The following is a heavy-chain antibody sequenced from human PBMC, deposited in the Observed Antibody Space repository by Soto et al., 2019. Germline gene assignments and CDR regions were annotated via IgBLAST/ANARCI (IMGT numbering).Heavy chain of an antibody. CDR1: GYTFTGYY. CDR3: ASYIVVVVAATPTADAFDI. J-gene: IGHJ3*02. Sequence: GASVKVSCKASGYTFTGYYMHWVRQAPGQGLEWMGWINPNSGGTNYAQKFQGRVTMTRDTSISTAYMELSRLRSDDTAVYYCASYIVVVVAATPTADAFDIWGQGTMVTVS. V-gene: IGHV1-2*02. CDR2: INPNSGGT. D-gene: IGHD2-15*01.